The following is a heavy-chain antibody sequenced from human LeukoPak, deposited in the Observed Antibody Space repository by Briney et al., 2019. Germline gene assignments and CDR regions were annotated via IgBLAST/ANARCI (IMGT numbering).Heavy chain of an antibody. D-gene: IGHD1-26*01. V-gene: IGHV1-69-2*01. J-gene: IGHJ4*02. CDR2: VDPEDGET. CDR1: GYTFTDYY. CDR3: ATSPRIVGAADY. Sequence: ASVKVSCKVSGYTFTDYYMHWVQQAPGKGLGWMGLVDPEDGETIYAEKFQGRVTITADTSTDTAYMELSSLRSEDTAVYYCATSPRIVGAADYWGQGTLVTVSS.